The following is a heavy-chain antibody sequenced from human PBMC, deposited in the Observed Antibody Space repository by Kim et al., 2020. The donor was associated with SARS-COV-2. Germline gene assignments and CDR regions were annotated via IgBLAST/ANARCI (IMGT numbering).Heavy chain of an antibody. V-gene: IGHV3-74*01. J-gene: IGHJ4*02. Sequence: GGSLRLSCAASGFTFSNYWMHWVRQAPGKGLVRVSRINSDGSSTSYADSVKGRFTISRDNAKNTLYLQMNSLRAEDTAVYYCASLSTGYVWDKVDYWGQGTLVTVSS. CDR1: GFTFSNYW. CDR3: ASLSTGYVWDKVDY. CDR2: INSDGSST. D-gene: IGHD3-16*01.